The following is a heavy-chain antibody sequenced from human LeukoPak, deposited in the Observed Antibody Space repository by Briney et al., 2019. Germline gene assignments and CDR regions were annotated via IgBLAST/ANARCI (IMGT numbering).Heavy chain of an antibody. D-gene: IGHD6-19*01. CDR1: GGSISSYY. V-gene: IGHV4-59*01. CDR3: ARGDSSGWYVDY. CDR2: IYYSGST. Sequence: SETLSLTCTVSGGSISSYYWSWTRQPPGKGLEWIGYIYYSGSTNYNPSLKSRVTISVDTSKNQFSLKLSSVTAADTAVYYCARGDSSGWYVDYWGQGTLVT. J-gene: IGHJ4*02.